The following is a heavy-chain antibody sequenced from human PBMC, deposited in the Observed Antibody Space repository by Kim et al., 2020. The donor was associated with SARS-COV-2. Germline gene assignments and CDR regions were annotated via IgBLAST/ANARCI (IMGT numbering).Heavy chain of an antibody. Sequence: DSVKGRFTISRDNSKNTVFLQMNSLRVEDTALYYCAKAGGLVPAAQNWFDPWGQGTLVTVSS. J-gene: IGHJ5*02. V-gene: IGHV3-23*01. CDR3: AKAGGLVPAAQNWFDP. D-gene: IGHD2-2*01.